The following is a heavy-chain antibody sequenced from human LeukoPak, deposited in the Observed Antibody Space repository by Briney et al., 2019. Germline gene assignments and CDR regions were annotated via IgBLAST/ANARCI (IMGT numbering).Heavy chain of an antibody. CDR1: GFTFSSYG. J-gene: IGHJ4*02. V-gene: IGHV3-30*18. D-gene: IGHD1-7*01. CDR3: AKDRRSGNFTPSFDY. Sequence: PGGSLRLSCAASGFTFSSYGMHWVRQAPGKGLEWVAVISYDGSNKYYADSVKGRFTISRDNSKNTLYLQMNSLRAEDTAVYYCAKDRRSGNFTPSFDYWGQGTLVTVSS. CDR2: ISYDGSNK.